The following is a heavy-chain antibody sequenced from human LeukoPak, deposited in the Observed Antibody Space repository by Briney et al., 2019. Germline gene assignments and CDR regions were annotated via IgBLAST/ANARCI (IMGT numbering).Heavy chain of an antibody. Sequence: GRSLRLSCAASGFTFSSYGMHWVRQAPGKGLEWVAVISYDGSNKYYADSVKGRLTISRDNSKNTLYLQMNSLRAEDTAVYYCAKVPLRYFDWLPFDYWGQGTLVTVSS. CDR3: AKVPLRYFDWLPFDY. CDR1: GFTFSSYG. D-gene: IGHD3-9*01. J-gene: IGHJ4*02. CDR2: ISYDGSNK. V-gene: IGHV3-30*18.